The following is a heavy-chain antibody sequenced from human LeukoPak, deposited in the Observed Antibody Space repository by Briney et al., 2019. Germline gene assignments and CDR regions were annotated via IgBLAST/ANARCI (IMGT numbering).Heavy chain of an antibody. CDR2: IIPILGIA. CDR1: GGTFSSYA. J-gene: IGHJ4*02. V-gene: IGHV1-69*04. D-gene: IGHD6-6*01. Sequence: GASVKVSRKASGGTFSSYAISWVRQAPGQGLEWMGRIIPILGIANYAQKFQGRVTITADKSTSTAYMELSSLRSEDTAVYYCARVKGSSSLQHNDYWGQGTLVTVSS. CDR3: ARVKGSSSLQHNDY.